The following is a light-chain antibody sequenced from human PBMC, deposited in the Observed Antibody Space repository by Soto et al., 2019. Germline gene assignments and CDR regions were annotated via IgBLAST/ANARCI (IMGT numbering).Light chain of an antibody. CDR1: QSVLYSSNNKNY. V-gene: IGKV4-1*01. Sequence: DIVMTQSPDSLAVSLGERATINCKSSQSVLYSSNNKNYLAWYQQKPGQPPKLLIYWASTRESGVPDRFSGSGSGTDFTLTISSLQAEDVAVYYCQQYYSKPRTFGQGTKLEIK. CDR3: QQYYSKPRT. J-gene: IGKJ2*02. CDR2: WAS.